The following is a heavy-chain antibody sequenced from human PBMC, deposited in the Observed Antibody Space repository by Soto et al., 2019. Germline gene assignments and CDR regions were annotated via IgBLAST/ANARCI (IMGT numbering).Heavy chain of an antibody. V-gene: IGHV4-59*01. D-gene: IGHD1-1*01. CDR1: GGSISTYY. J-gene: IGHJ6*03. Sequence: SETLSLTCTVSGGSISTYYWSWIRQPPGKGLEWIGYIYYSGSTNYNPSLKSRVTISVDTSKNQFSLKLSSVTAADTAVYYCARSLQPGAFYSIDVWGKGTTVTVSS. CDR2: IYYSGST. CDR3: ARSLQPGAFYSIDV.